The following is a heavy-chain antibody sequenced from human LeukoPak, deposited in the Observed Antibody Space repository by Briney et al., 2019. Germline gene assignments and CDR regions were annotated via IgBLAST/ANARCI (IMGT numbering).Heavy chain of an antibody. Sequence: PSETLSLTCAVYGGSFSDYYWSWIRQPPGKGLEWIGYIYYSGSTNYNPSLKSRVTISVDTSKNQFSLKLSSVTAADTAVYYCAYGLNGFDYWGQGTLVTVSS. CDR1: GGSFSDYY. CDR2: IYYSGST. V-gene: IGHV4-59*01. D-gene: IGHD2-8*01. CDR3: AYGLNGFDY. J-gene: IGHJ4*02.